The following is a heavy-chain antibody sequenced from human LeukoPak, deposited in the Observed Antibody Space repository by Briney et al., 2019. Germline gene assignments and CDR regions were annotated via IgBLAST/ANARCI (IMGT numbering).Heavy chain of an antibody. D-gene: IGHD5-18*01. CDR1: GGTFSSYT. CDR3: ARLTVTLYSYGSARDDY. J-gene: IGHJ4*02. Sequence: SVKVSCKASGGTFSSYTISWVRQAPGQGLEWMGRIIPILGIANYAQKFQGRVTITADKSTSTAYMELSSLRSEDTAVYYCARLTVTLYSYGSARDDYWGQGTLATVSS. CDR2: IIPILGIA. V-gene: IGHV1-69*02.